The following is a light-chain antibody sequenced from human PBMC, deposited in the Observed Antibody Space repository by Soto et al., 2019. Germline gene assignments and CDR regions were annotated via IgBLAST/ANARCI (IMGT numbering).Light chain of an antibody. Sequence: QSVLTQPPSASGSPGQSVTISCTGTSSDVGGNNYVSWYQQHPGKAPKLMIYEVSKRPSGVPDRFSGSKSGNTASLTVSGLQAEDEADYYCGSYASSNNFPYVFGTGTKVPV. CDR2: EVS. V-gene: IGLV2-8*01. CDR1: SSDVGGNNY. CDR3: GSYASSNNFPYV. J-gene: IGLJ1*01.